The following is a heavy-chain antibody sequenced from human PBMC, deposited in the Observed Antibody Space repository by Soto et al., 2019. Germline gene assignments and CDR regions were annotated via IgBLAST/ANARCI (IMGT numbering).Heavy chain of an antibody. CDR1: GYSISSGYY. Sequence: SETLSLTCAVSGYSISSGYYWGWIRQPPGKGLEWIGSIYHSGSTHYNPSLKSRVTISVDTSKNQFSLKLSSVTAADTAVYYCASPALMGLDFDYWGQGTLVTVS. D-gene: IGHD3-10*01. V-gene: IGHV4-38-2*01. J-gene: IGHJ4*02. CDR2: IYHSGST. CDR3: ASPALMGLDFDY.